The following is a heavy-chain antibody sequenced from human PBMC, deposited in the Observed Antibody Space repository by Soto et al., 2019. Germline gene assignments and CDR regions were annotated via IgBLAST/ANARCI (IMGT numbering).Heavy chain of an antibody. Sequence: GRSLRLSCAASGFTFSYYAMSWVRQAPGKGLEWLSLLSGTGVPTLYAGSVKGRFSVSSDNSKNTLFLEMNDLRIDDTANYYCAKSFCSSSSCFFLWVDPWGPGTPDIFSS. CDR1: GFTFSYYA. J-gene: IGHJ5*02. D-gene: IGHD6-13*01. CDR2: LSGTGVPT. V-gene: IGHV3-23*01. CDR3: AKSFCSSSSCFFLWVDP.